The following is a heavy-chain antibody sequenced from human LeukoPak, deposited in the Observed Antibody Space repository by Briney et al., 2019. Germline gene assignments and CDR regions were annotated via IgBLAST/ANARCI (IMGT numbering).Heavy chain of an antibody. D-gene: IGHD3-10*01. CDR1: GGSISSSYC. CDR3: ASYGSGSYYGYYFDY. J-gene: IGHJ4*02. Sequence: SGTLSLTCGVSGGSISSSYCWSWIRQPPGKGLEWIGEINHSGSTNYNPSLKSRVTISVDTSKNQFSLKLSSVTAADTAVYYCASYGSGSYYGYYFDYWGQGTLVTVSS. V-gene: IGHV4-4*02. CDR2: INHSGST.